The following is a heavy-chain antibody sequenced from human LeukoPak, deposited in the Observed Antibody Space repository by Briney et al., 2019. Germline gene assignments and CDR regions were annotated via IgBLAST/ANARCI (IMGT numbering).Heavy chain of an antibody. CDR2: ISGSGGST. Sequence: PGGSLRLSCAASGFTFSSYAMSWVRQAPGKGLEWVSAISGSGGSTYYADSVKGRFTISRDNSKNTLYLQMNSLRAEDTAVYYCAKDRYGDYEEDYFDYWGQGTLVTVSS. CDR3: AKDRYGDYEEDYFDY. CDR1: GFTFSSYA. D-gene: IGHD4-17*01. J-gene: IGHJ4*02. V-gene: IGHV3-23*01.